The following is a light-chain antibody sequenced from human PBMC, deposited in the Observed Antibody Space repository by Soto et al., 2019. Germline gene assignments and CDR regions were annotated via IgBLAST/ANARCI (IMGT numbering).Light chain of an antibody. CDR2: AAS. CDR1: QGISSY. V-gene: IGKV1-9*01. Sequence: IQLTQSPSSLSASVGDRVTITCRASQGISSYFAWYQQKPGKAPKLLIYAASTLASGVPSRFSGSGSGTDFTLTITRLEPEDFAVYYCQQYVTSSPRTFGQGTKVEIK. CDR3: QQYVTSSPRT. J-gene: IGKJ1*01.